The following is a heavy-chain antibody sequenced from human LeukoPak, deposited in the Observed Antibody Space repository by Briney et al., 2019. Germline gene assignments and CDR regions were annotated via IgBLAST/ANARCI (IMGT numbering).Heavy chain of an antibody. D-gene: IGHD2-21*01. CDR3: ASRHCSGGDCYFAGADPFDH. CDR2: VYKDGKM. J-gene: IGHJ4*02. V-gene: IGHV3-53*01. Sequence: GGSLRLSCAASGFTVSSTYMSWVRQSPGKGRECVSVVYKDGKMFYIDSVKGRFAISRDTSKNTVYLQMNNLGAEDTAVYYCASRHCSGGDCYFAGADPFDHWGQGTLVTVSS. CDR1: GFTVSSTY.